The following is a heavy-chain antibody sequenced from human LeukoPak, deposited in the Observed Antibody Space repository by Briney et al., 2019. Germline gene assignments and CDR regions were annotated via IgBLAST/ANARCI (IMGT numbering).Heavy chain of an antibody. D-gene: IGHD6-19*01. Sequence: SGTLSLTCAVSGGSIGSGNWWSWVRQPPGKGLEWIGEIYHSGSTNYNSSLKSRVTISVDKSKNQFSLKLSSVTAADTAMYYCARGGTTVAGTFWFDPWGQGTLVTVSS. CDR3: ARGGTTVAGTFWFDP. CDR2: IYHSGST. V-gene: IGHV4-4*02. J-gene: IGHJ5*02. CDR1: GGSIGSGNW.